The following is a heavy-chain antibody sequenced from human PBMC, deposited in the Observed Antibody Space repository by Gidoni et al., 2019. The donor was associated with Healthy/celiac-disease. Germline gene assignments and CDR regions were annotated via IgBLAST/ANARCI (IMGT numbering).Heavy chain of an antibody. J-gene: IGHJ4*02. V-gene: IGHV4-39*01. CDR3: ARYRDYGDHFDY. D-gene: IGHD4-17*01. CDR1: GGPISSSSYY. Sequence: QLQLQESGPGLVKPSETLPLTCTVSGGPISSSSYYWGWIRQPPGKGLDWIGSIYYSGNTYYSTSLKSRVTRSVDTSKNQFSLKLSSVTAADTAVDYCARYRDYGDHFDYWGQGTLVTVSS. CDR2: IYYSGNT.